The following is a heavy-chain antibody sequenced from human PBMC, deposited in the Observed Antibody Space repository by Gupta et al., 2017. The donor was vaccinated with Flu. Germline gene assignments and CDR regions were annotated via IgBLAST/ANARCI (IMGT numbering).Heavy chain of an antibody. CDR1: FSSYA. D-gene: IGHD2-2*03. V-gene: IGHV3-23*01. Sequence: FSSYAMSWVRQSPGKGLEWVSAIRGSGGSTYYADSVKGRFTISRDNSKNTLFLQMNSLRTEDTAGYYCSAVLGKWIFLGVWGKGTTVTVSS. J-gene: IGHJ6*04. CDR3: SAVLGKWIFLGV. CDR2: IRGSGGST.